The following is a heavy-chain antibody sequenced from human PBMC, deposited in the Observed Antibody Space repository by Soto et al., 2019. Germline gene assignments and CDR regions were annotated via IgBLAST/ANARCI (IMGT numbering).Heavy chain of an antibody. CDR3: ASPGYCSGGSCLYYFDY. J-gene: IGHJ4*02. V-gene: IGHV4-39*01. Sequence: KTSETLSLTCTVSGGSISSSSYYWGWIRQPPGKGLEWIGSIYYSGSTYYNPSLKSRVTISVDTSKNQFSLKLSSVTAADTAVYYCASPGYCSGGSCLYYFDYWGQGTLVTVSS. D-gene: IGHD2-15*01. CDR2: IYYSGST. CDR1: GGSISSSSYY.